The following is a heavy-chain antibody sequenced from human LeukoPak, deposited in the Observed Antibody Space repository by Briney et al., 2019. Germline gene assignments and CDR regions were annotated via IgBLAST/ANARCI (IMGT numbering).Heavy chain of an antibody. Sequence: PSETLSLTCSVSGGSISPYYWSWIRQPPGKGLEWIGYIYYSGTTNYNPSLQSRVTISVATSKNQFSLKLSSVTAADTALYYCARGRASAGGFAYWGQGTLVTVSS. J-gene: IGHJ4*02. D-gene: IGHD2-15*01. CDR1: GGSISPYY. CDR2: IYYSGTT. CDR3: ARGRASAGGFAY. V-gene: IGHV4-59*01.